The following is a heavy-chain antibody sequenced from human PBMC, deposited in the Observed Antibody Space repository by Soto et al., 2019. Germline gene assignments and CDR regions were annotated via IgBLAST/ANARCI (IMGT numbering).Heavy chain of an antibody. CDR2: INWIGGST. CDR1: GFIFGGHA. CDR3: ARHGGTPDLYFDY. V-gene: IGHV3-20*04. D-gene: IGHD3-16*01. Sequence: EVQLVESGGRVVRPGGSLRLSCAASGFIFGGHAMSWVRQAPGKGLEWVSAINWIGGSTNYADSMKCRFTISRDNAKNSLYLQMSSLRAEDTALYYCARHGGTPDLYFDYWGQGTLVTVSS. J-gene: IGHJ4*02.